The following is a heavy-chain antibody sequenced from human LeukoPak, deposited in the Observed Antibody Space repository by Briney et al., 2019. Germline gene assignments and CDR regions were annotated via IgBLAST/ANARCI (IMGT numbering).Heavy chain of an antibody. CDR2: IYYHENT. CDR1: GGSISSSTDY. Sequence: SETLSLTCSVSGGSISSSTDYWGWIRQAPGKGLEWIGSIYYHENTYYNSSLKSRVTISVDTSKNQFSLKLNSVTAADTAVYFCARRAYSTAYWKHFDSWGQGTLVTVSS. CDR3: ARRAYSTAYWKHFDS. J-gene: IGHJ4*02. D-gene: IGHD1-1*01. V-gene: IGHV4-39*01.